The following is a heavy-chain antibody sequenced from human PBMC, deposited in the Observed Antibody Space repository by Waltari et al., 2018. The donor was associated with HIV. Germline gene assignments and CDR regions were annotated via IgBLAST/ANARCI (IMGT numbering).Heavy chain of an antibody. CDR2: IYRSGST. D-gene: IGHD1-26*01. CDR3: ASGSGGSYYTDY. CDR1: GFTVSSNY. V-gene: IGHV3-53*01. J-gene: IGHJ4*02. Sequence: EVQLVESGGLLIQPGGSLRLSCAASGFTVSSNYMTWVCQAPGRGLEWVSVIYRSGSTYYTDSVKGRFTISRDNSKNTVYLQMNSVTAEDTAVYYCASGSGGSYYTDYWGQGTLVTVSS.